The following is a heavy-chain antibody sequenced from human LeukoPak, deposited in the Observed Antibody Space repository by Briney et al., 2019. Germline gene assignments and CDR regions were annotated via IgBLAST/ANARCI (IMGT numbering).Heavy chain of an antibody. CDR2: IDSSGGYM. Sequence: GGSLRLSCEASGFTFNTYSMNWARQAPGKGLEWVSSIDSSGGYMFYADSVKGRFIISRDNAKNSLYLQMNSLRAEDTAVYYCARMTGGSDGLDMWGQGTMVTVYS. D-gene: IGHD2-15*01. CDR1: GFTFNTYS. CDR3: ARMTGGSDGLDM. V-gene: IGHV3-21*01. J-gene: IGHJ3*02.